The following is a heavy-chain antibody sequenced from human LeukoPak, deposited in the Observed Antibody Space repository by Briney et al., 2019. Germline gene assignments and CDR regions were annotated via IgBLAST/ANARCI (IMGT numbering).Heavy chain of an antibody. J-gene: IGHJ4*02. CDR3: TRDPRGYSSSWSDY. Sequence: PGGSLRLSCAASGFTFSNAWMSWVRQAPGKGLEWVGFIRSKAYGGTTEYAASVKGRFTISRDDSKSIAYLQMNSLKTEDTAVYYCTRDPRGYSSSWSDYWGQGTLVTVSS. V-gene: IGHV3-49*04. CDR1: GFTFSNAW. D-gene: IGHD6-13*01. CDR2: IRSKAYGGTT.